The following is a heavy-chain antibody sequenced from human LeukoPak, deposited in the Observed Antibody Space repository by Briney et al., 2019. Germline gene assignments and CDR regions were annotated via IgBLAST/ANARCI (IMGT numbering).Heavy chain of an antibody. V-gene: IGHV1-8*01. J-gene: IGHJ4*02. CDR3: ARDRIAVAVAGIALDY. CDR2: MNPNSGNT. D-gene: IGHD6-19*01. CDR1: GYTFTSYD. Sequence: ASVKVSCKASGYTFTSYDINWVRQATGQGLEWMGWMNPNSGNTGYAQKFQGRVTMTRNTSISTAYMELSSLRSEDTAVYYCARDRIAVAVAGIALDYWGQGTLVTVSS.